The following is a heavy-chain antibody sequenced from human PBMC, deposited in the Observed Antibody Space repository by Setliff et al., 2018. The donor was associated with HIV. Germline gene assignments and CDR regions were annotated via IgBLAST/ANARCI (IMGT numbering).Heavy chain of an antibody. Sequence: SETLSLTCAVYGGSFSGYSWTWIRQSPGKGLEWIGEMNHSEHYYNPTLKSRVTISMDTSKNQFSLELSSVTAADTALYYCARTITVRRYFDNWGQGTLVTVSS. D-gene: IGHD6-6*01. V-gene: IGHV4-34*01. CDR2: MNHSEH. J-gene: IGHJ4*02. CDR3: ARTITVRRYFDN. CDR1: GGSFSGYS.